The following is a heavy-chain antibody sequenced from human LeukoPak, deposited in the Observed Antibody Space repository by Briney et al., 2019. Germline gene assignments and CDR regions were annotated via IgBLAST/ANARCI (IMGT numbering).Heavy chain of an antibody. CDR2: ISAYNGNT. D-gene: IGHD4-17*01. J-gene: IGHJ4*02. CDR3: ARDNRGDYGDYYFDY. V-gene: IGHV1-18*01. CDR1: GYTFTSYG. Sequence: ASVKVSCKASGYTFTSYGISWVRQAPGQGLEWMGWISAYNGNTNYAQKLQGRVTMTTDTSTSTAYMELRSLRSDDTAVYYCARDNRGDYGDYYFDYWAREPWSPSPQ.